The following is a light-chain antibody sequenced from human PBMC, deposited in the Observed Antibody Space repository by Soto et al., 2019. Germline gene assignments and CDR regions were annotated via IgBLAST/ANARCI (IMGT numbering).Light chain of an antibody. Sequence: DIQMTQSPSTLSASVGDRVTITCRASQSISSWLAWYQQKPGKAPKLLLYKASSLESVVPSRFSGSGSAKEFTLTSSSLQPDDFATYYCQQYNTSPTFGQGTKVEIK. CDR2: KAS. V-gene: IGKV1-5*03. J-gene: IGKJ1*01. CDR3: QQYNTSPT. CDR1: QSISSW.